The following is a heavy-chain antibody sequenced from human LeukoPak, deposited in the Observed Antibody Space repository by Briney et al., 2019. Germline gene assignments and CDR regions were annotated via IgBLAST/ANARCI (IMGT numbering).Heavy chain of an antibody. V-gene: IGHV3-33*03. CDR3: AKGVQWAVPGSCLDS. CDR2: IWYGGVNK. CDR1: GFAFSNSG. Sequence: PGGSLRLSCGASGFAFSNSGMHWVRQAPGRGLEWVAVIWYGGVNKYYGDAVKGRFTISRDNSKNTLYLQMNGLRVDDTAVYYCAKGVQWAVPGSCLDSWGLGTLVTVSS. J-gene: IGHJ4*02. D-gene: IGHD6-19*01.